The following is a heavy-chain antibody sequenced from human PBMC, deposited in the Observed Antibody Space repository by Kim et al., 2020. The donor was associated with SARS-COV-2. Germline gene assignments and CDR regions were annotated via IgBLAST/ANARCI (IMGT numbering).Heavy chain of an antibody. Sequence: SETLSLTCTVSGGSISSSSYYWGWIRQPPGKGLEWIGSIYYSGSTYYNPSLKSRVTISVDTSKNQFSLKLSSVTAADTAVYYCARHETGLLWFGDEAPNFDSWGQGTLVTVSS. V-gene: IGHV4-39*01. CDR1: GGSISSSSYY. CDR3: ARHETGLLWFGDEAPNFDS. D-gene: IGHD3-10*01. J-gene: IGHJ5*01. CDR2: IYYSGST.